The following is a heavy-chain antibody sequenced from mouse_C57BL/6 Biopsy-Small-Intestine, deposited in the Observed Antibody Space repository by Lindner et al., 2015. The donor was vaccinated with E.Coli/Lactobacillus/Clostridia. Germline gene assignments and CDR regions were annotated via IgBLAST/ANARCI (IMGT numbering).Heavy chain of an antibody. CDR1: GYSITSDY. V-gene: IGHV3-8*01. Sequence: PSTTTVLLPRSVTGYSITSDYWNWIRKFPGSKLEYMGYISYSGSTYYNPSPKSRISITRDTSKNQYYLQLNSVTTEDTATYYCARYGDYDYALDYWGQGTSVTVSS. CDR3: ARYGDYDYALDY. CDR2: ISYSGST. D-gene: IGHD2-13*01. J-gene: IGHJ4*01.